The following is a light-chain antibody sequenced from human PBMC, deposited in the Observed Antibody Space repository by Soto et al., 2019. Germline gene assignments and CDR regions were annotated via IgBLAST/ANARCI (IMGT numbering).Light chain of an antibody. CDR2: SVS. CDR1: QGISNY. J-gene: IGKJ1*01. V-gene: IGKV1-27*01. Sequence: DIQMTQSPSSLSASVGDRVTITCRASQGISNYLSWYQQTPGKFPSLLIYSVSNLQSGVQSRFSGSRSGTDFTLTISSLQPEDVATYYCQEYNSAPEAFGQGTKVEIK. CDR3: QEYNSAPEA.